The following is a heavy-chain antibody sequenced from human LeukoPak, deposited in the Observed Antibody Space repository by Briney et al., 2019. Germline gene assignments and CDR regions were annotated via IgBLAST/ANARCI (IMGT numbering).Heavy chain of an antibody. CDR3: ARGDSSGYKLGAFDI. CDR2: IYYSGST. CDR1: GGSISSGDYY. D-gene: IGHD3-22*01. J-gene: IGHJ3*02. V-gene: IGHV4-30-4*01. Sequence: PSETLSLTCTVSGGSISSGDYYWSWIRQPPGKGLEWIGYIYYSGSTYYNPSLKSRVTISVDTSKNQFSLKLSSVTAADTAVYYCARGDSSGYKLGAFDIWGQGTMVTVSS.